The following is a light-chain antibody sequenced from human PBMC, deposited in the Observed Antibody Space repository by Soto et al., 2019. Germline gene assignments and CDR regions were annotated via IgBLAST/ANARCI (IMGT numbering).Light chain of an antibody. Sequence: EIVLTQSPATLSLSPGERATLSCRASQSVSSYLAWYQQKPGQAPRLLIYDASNRATGIPARFSGSGSGLDFTLTISSLEPEDFAVYYCQQRSNWPSFGPGTKVDIK. CDR3: QQRSNWPS. CDR1: QSVSSY. V-gene: IGKV3-11*01. J-gene: IGKJ3*01. CDR2: DAS.